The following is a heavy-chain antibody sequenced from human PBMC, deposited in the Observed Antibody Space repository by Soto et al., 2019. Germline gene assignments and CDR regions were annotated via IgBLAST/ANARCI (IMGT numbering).Heavy chain of an antibody. CDR2: ISWNSGSI. V-gene: IGHV3-9*01. CDR1: GFTFDDYA. CDR3: AKDEGDIVVVPAAIID. D-gene: IGHD2-2*01. Sequence: GGSLRLSCAASGFTFDDYAMHWVRQAPGKGLEWVSGISWNSGSIGYADSVKGRFTISRDNAKNSLYLQMNSLRAEDTALYYCAKDEGDIVVVPAAIIDWGQGTLVTVSS. J-gene: IGHJ1*01.